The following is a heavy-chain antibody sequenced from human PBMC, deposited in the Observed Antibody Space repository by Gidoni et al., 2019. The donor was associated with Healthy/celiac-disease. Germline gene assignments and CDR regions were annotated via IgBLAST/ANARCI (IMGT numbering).Heavy chain of an antibody. V-gene: IGHV4-38-2*02. CDR1: GYSISSGYY. CDR3: ATWGSGYYFRDAFDI. CDR2: IYHSGST. Sequence: QVQLQESGPGLVKPSETLSLTCTVSGYSISSGYYWGWIRQPPGKGLEWIGSIYHSGSTYYNPSLKSRVTISVDTSKNQFSLKLSSVTAADTAVYYCATWGSGYYFRDAFDIWGQGTMVTVSS. D-gene: IGHD3-22*01. J-gene: IGHJ3*02.